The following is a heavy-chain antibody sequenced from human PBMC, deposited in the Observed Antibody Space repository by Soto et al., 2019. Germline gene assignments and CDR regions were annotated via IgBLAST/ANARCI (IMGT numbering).Heavy chain of an antibody. CDR2: ISYDGSNK. CDR1: GFTFSSYG. D-gene: IGHD6-13*01. Sequence: GGSLRLSCAASGFTFSSYGMHWVRQAPGKGLEWVAVISYDGSNKYYADSVKGRFTISRDNSKNTLYLQMNSLRAEDTAVYYCAIPKYSSRWYDWFDSWGQGTLVTVSS. J-gene: IGHJ5*01. CDR3: AIPKYSSRWYDWFDS. V-gene: IGHV3-30*03.